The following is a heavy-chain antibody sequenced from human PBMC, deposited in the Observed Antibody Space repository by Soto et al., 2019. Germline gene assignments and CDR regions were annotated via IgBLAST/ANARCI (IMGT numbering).Heavy chain of an antibody. D-gene: IGHD3-9*01. CDR3: ARGGRYFDWLPLGY. CDR1: GGSISSYY. Sequence: SETLSLTCTVSGGSISSYYWSWIRQPPGKGLEWIGYIYYSGSTNYNPSLKSRVTISVDTSKNQFSLKLSSVTAADTAVYYCARGGRYFDWLPLGYWGQGTLVTVSS. V-gene: IGHV4-59*01. J-gene: IGHJ4*02. CDR2: IYYSGST.